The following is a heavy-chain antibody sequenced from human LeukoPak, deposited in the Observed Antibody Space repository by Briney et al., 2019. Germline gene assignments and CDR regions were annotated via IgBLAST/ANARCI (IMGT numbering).Heavy chain of an antibody. D-gene: IGHD1-20*01. Sequence: SETLSLTCTVSNYSISSSHYWGWIRQSPGKGLEWIGSIYHSGGSTFHNPSLESRITISVDTSKNQFSLKLNSVTAADTAVYYCARDHTTLTGHIQYFDPWGQGTLVTVSS. CDR3: ARDHTTLTGHIQYFDP. J-gene: IGHJ5*02. V-gene: IGHV4-38-2*02. CDR2: IYHSGGST. CDR1: NYSISSSHY.